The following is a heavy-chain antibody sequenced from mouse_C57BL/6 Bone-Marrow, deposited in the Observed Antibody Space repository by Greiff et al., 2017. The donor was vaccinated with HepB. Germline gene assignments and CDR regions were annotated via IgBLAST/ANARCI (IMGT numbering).Heavy chain of an antibody. CDR1: GYSITSGYY. D-gene: IGHD1-1*01. CDR3: ARGAGSSPPYFDY. Sequence: EVQLLESGPGLVKPSQSLSLTCSVTGYSITSGYYWNWIRQFPGNKLEWMGYISYDGSNNYNPSLKNRISITRDTSKNQFFLKLNSVTTEDTATYYCARGAGSSPPYFDYWGQGTTLTVSS. CDR2: ISYDGSN. V-gene: IGHV3-6*01. J-gene: IGHJ2*01.